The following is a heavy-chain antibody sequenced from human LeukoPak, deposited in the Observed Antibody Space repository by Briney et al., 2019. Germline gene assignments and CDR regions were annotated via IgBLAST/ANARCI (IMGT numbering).Heavy chain of an antibody. CDR1: GFNFDDYG. J-gene: IGHJ4*02. CDR3: AREREPNYYPRRDGYNFGY. Sequence: GGSLRLSCAASGFNFDDYGMTWVRQAPGKGLEWVSGINWNGGSTSYAGSVKGRFSISRDNAKNSLYLQMNSLRAEDTAVYYCAREREPNYYPRRDGYNFGYWGQGTLVTVSS. CDR2: INWNGGST. V-gene: IGHV3-20*04. D-gene: IGHD5-24*01.